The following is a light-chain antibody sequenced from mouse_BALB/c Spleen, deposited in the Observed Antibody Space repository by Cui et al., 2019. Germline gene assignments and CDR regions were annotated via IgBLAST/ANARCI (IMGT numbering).Light chain of an antibody. CDR1: SSVSY. J-gene: IGKJ5*01. CDR2: DTS. CDR3: QQWSSYPPLT. V-gene: IGKV4-55*01. Sequence: QIVLTQSQAIMSESRGEKVTMTCRASSSVSYSYGYQQKPGASPRLLIYDTSNLASGVPVRFSGSGSGTSYSLTISRMEAEDAATYYCQQWSSYPPLTFGAGTKLELK.